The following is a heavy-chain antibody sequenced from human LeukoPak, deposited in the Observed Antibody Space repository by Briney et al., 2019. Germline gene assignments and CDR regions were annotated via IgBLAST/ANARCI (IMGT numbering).Heavy chain of an antibody. V-gene: IGHV1-46*02. D-gene: IGHD3-10*01. CDR2: INPTSGRT. CDR1: TYIFNKYY. Sequence: ASVKVSCKASTYIFNKYYIHWVRQAPGRGLEWMGIINPTSGRTSYVQNFQARVTMTRDMSTNTMYMDLSSLKSEDTAVYYCASGGEFRGSAFDIWGQGTTVIVSS. J-gene: IGHJ3*02. CDR3: ASGGEFRGSAFDI.